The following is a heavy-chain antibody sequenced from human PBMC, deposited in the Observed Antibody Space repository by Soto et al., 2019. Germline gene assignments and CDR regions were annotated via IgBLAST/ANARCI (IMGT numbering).Heavy chain of an antibody. CDR1: GGSISSYY. CDR2: IYDSGST. Sequence: SETLSLTCTVSGGSISSYYWSWIRQPPGKGLEWIGYIYDSGSTYYNPSLKSRVTMSLDTSKNQLSLKLTSVTAADTAVYYCARVNLDYVTGMDVWGQGTTVTVSS. CDR3: ARVNLDYVTGMDV. V-gene: IGHV4-59*06. J-gene: IGHJ6*02. D-gene: IGHD4-17*01.